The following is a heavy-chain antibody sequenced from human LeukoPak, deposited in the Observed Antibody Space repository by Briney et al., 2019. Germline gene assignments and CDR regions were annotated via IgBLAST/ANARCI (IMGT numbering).Heavy chain of an antibody. Sequence: PGGSLRLSCAASGFTFSSYSVNWVRQAPGKGLEWVSSISSSSSYIYYADSVKGRFTISRDNAKNSLYLQMNSLRAEDTAVYYCEREKAVAGLEGIDYWGQGTLVTVSS. J-gene: IGHJ4*02. V-gene: IGHV3-21*01. CDR1: GFTFSSYS. CDR2: ISSSSSYI. D-gene: IGHD6-19*01. CDR3: EREKAVAGLEGIDY.